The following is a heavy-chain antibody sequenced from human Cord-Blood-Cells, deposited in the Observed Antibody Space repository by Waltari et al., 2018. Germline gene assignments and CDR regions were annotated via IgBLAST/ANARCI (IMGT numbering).Heavy chain of an antibody. V-gene: IGHV4-39*01. J-gene: IGHJ6*02. CDR2: IYYSASN. CDR1: GGSISSSSYY. CDR3: ARHDYDFWSGYYPHYYYYGMDV. Sequence: QLQLQESGPGLVKPSETLSLTCTVSGGSISSSSYYWGWIRPPPGQGLEWIGSIYYSASNYYNPALKSRVTISVDTSKNQFSLKLSSVTAADTAVYYCARHDYDFWSGYYPHYYYYGMDVWGQGTTVTVSS. D-gene: IGHD3-3*01.